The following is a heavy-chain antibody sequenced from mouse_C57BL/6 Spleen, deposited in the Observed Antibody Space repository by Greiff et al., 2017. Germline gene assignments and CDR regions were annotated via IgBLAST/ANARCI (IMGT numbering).Heavy chain of an antibody. Sequence: EVQLVESGGGLVKPGGSLKLSCEASGFTFSSYAMSWVRQTPEKSLVWVATISAGGSYTYYPDNVQGRFTISRYNAKNNLYLQMRHLNSEDTAMYDCARGLRLRMYYARDYWVQGTSVTVSS. CDR1: GFTFSSYA. CDR2: ISAGGSYT. V-gene: IGHV5-4*01. J-gene: IGHJ4*01. CDR3: ARGLRLRMYYARDY.